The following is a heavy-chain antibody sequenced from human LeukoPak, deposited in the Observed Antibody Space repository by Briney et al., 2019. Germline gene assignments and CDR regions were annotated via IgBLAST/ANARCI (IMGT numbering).Heavy chain of an antibody. D-gene: IGHD4-11*01. CDR3: VRGAYTNYDSCFDP. J-gene: IGHJ5*02. V-gene: IGHV1-8*01. Sequence: GASVKVSCKASGYTFTSYDINWVRQATGQGLEWMGWMNPYSGNTGYAQKFQGRVTMTRNTSISTAYMELSSLTSEDTAVYYCVRGAYTNYDSCFDPWGQGTLVTVSS. CDR1: GYTFTSYD. CDR2: MNPYSGNT.